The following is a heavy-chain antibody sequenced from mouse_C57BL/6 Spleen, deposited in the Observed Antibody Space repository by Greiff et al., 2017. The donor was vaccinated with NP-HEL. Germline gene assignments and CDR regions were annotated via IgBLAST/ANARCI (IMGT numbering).Heavy chain of an antibody. J-gene: IGHJ2*01. CDR3: APSQGYFDY. CDR2: INPSSGYT. CDR1: GYTFTSYT. Sequence: VQLQQSGAELARPGASVKMSCKASGYTFTSYTMHWVKQRPGQGLEWIGYINPSSGYTKYNQKFKDKATLTADKSSSTAYMQLGSLTSEDSAVYYCAPSQGYFDYWGQGTTLTVSS. V-gene: IGHV1-4*01.